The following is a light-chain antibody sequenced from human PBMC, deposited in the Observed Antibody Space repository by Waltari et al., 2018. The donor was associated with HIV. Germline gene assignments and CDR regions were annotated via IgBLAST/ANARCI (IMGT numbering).Light chain of an antibody. J-gene: IGLJ1*01. CDR1: SSDVGSYNY. Sequence: QSALTQPASVSGFPGQSITISCTGSSSDVGSYNYVSWDQQHPGKAPKLLIYDVSKRPSGVSNRFSGSKSGNTASLTISVLQAEDEADYYCCSYAGSNTYLFGTGTEVTVL. CDR3: CSYAGSNTYL. V-gene: IGLV2-23*02. CDR2: DVS.